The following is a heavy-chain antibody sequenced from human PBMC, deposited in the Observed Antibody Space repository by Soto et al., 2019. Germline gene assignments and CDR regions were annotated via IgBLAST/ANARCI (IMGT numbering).Heavy chain of an antibody. Sequence: QVQLVESGGGVVQPGRSLRLSCAASGFTFSSYGMHWVRQAPGKGLEWMAVIWYDGISKDYGDSVRGRFTVSRDNSKNTLYLQMDSLRAEDTAVYYCARDSSSGEGFDFWGQGTLVTVSS. D-gene: IGHD7-27*01. CDR1: GFTFSSYG. J-gene: IGHJ4*02. CDR3: ARDSSSGEGFDF. V-gene: IGHV3-33*01. CDR2: IWYDGISK.